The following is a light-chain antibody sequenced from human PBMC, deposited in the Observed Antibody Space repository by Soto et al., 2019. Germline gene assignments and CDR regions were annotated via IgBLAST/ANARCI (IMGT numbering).Light chain of an antibody. V-gene: IGLV1-40*01. CDR2: GNS. Sequence: QSALTQPPSVSGAPGQRVTISCTGSSSNIGAGYGVHWYQQLPGTAPKLLIYGNSNRPSGVTDRFSGSKSATSASLAITGRRAEDAPDYYCQSCVGPRSVEVFGPGTKLTVL. CDR1: SSNIGAGYG. J-gene: IGLJ1*01. CDR3: QSCVGPRSVEV.